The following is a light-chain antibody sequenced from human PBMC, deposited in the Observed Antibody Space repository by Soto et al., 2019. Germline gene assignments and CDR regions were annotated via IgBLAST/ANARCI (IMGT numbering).Light chain of an antibody. CDR2: GAS. J-gene: IGKJ1*01. Sequence: EIVLTQSPGTLSLSPGERATRSCRASQSVSSSYLAWYQQKPGQAPRLLIYGASSRATGIPDRFSSSGSGTDFTLTISRLEPEDFAVYYCQQYGSSPRTFGQVTMVDIK. V-gene: IGKV3-20*01. CDR1: QSVSSSY. CDR3: QQYGSSPRT.